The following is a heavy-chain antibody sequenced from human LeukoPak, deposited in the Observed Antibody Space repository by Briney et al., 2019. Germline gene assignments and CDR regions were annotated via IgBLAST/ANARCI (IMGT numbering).Heavy chain of an antibody. Sequence: SETLSLTCAVYGGSFNGYYWPWIRQPPGKGLEWIGEINRSGSTNYNPSLKSRVSISVDTSKNQFFLNVSSVTAADTAVYYCARGRSLRPYYLYYYLDVWGNETTVTVS. CDR2: INRSGST. CDR3: ARGRSLRPYYLYYYLDV. V-gene: IGHV4-34*01. CDR1: GGSFNGYY. J-gene: IGHJ6*03. D-gene: IGHD5/OR15-5a*01.